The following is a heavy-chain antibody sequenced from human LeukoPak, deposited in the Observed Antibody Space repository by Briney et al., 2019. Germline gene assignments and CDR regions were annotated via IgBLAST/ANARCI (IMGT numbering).Heavy chain of an antibody. V-gene: IGHV4-59*13. D-gene: IGHD4-11*01. J-gene: IGHJ4*02. CDR3: AGYDHSNFLAY. CDR1: GVSISSNY. Sequence: PSETLSLTCTVSGVSISSNYWSWIRQPPGKGLEWIGYTHNSGDTNYNPSRKSRVTISMDTPKNQLSLSLSSVTAADTAVYFCAGYDHSNFLAYWGRGTLVTVSS. CDR2: THNSGDT.